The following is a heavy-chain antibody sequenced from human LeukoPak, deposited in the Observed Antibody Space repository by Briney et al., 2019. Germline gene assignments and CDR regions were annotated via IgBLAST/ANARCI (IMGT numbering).Heavy chain of an antibody. V-gene: IGHV3-23*01. CDR3: AKAPATGEGYYFYYMDV. CDR2: VNGRGATT. CDR1: GFTFSDYA. J-gene: IGHJ6*03. Sequence: GGSLRLSCAASGFASGFTFSDYAVSWVRQAPEKGPEWVASVNGRGATTYYADSVRGRFTISRDNSKNTVYLQMISLGADDTAVYFCAKAPATGEGYYFYYMDVWGKGTTVTVSS. D-gene: IGHD7-27*01.